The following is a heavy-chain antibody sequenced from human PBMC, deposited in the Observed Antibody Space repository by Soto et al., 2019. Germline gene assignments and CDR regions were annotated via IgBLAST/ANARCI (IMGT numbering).Heavy chain of an antibody. V-gene: IGHV1-8*01. J-gene: IGHJ3*02. Sequence: ASVKVSCKASGYTFTSYDINWVRQATGQGLDCIGWMNPNSGNTGYAQKFQGRVTMTRNTSISTAYMELSSLRSEDTAVYYCARVVSPAGDYLENDSVDIWGQGTMVTVSS. CDR3: ARVVSPAGDYLENDSVDI. CDR1: GYTFTSYD. CDR2: MNPNSGNT. D-gene: IGHD4-17*01.